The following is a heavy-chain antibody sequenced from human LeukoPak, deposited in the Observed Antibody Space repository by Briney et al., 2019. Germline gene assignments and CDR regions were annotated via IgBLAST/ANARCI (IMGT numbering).Heavy chain of an antibody. D-gene: IGHD3-10*01. J-gene: IGHJ4*02. CDR1: GFTFSNYA. CDR3: AKALVPGPWGVQNDY. Sequence: GGSLRLSCAASGFTFSNYAMTWVRQAPGKGLEWVSAISASRGTTFSSDPVKGRFTTSRDNSKNTLFLQMNSLRAEDTAVYYCAKALVPGPWGVQNDYWGQGTLVTVSS. CDR2: ISASRGTT. V-gene: IGHV3-23*01.